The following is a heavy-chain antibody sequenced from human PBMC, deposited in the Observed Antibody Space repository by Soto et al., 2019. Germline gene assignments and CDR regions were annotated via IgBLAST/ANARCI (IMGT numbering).Heavy chain of an antibody. D-gene: IGHD5-18*01. CDR1: GYTFTSYD. Sequence: QVQLVQSGAEVKKPGASVKVSCKASGYTFTSYDINWVRQATGQGLEWMGWMNPNSGNTGYAQKFQGRVTMTRNTSISTAYMELSSLRSEDTAVYYRAREPTDTAMVRAFDIWGQGTMVTVSS. CDR2: MNPNSGNT. CDR3: AREPTDTAMVRAFDI. V-gene: IGHV1-8*01. J-gene: IGHJ3*02.